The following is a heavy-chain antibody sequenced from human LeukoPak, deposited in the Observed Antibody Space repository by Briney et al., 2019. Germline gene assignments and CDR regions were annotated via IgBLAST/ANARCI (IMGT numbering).Heavy chain of an antibody. CDR1: GFTFNSYW. CDR2: IDEDGKTI. V-gene: IGHV3-74*01. Sequence: GGSLSLSCAASGFTFNSYWMRWVRQAPGKGLVWVSRIDEDGKTIDYADSLKGRFTISRDNAKATLYLQMSSLRDEDTAVYYCVSDLCGGDDQWGRGTLVTVSS. CDR3: VSDLCGGDDQ. D-gene: IGHD3-3*01. J-gene: IGHJ5*02.